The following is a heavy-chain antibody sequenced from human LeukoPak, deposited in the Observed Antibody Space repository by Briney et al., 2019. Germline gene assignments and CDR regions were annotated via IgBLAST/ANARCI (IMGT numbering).Heavy chain of an antibody. D-gene: IGHD5-24*01. J-gene: IGHJ4*02. CDR3: ARARDGYNYPPLGY. CDR2: INPSGGST. CDR1: GYTFTSYY. Sequence: ASVKVSCKASGYTFTSYYMHWVRQAPGQGLEWMGIINPSGGSTSYAQKFQGRVTMTRDTSTSTDYMELSSLRPEDTAVYYGARARDGYNYPPLGYWGQGTLVTVTS. V-gene: IGHV1-46*01.